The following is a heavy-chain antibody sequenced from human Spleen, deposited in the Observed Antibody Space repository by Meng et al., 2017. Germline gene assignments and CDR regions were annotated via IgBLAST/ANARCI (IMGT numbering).Heavy chain of an antibody. CDR2: ISGSGGST. CDR1: RFSFGNSA. J-gene: IGHJ4*02. CDR3: AKGYTSGWYSPTFDY. D-gene: IGHD6-19*01. Sequence: GESLKISCAASRFSFGNSALSWVRQAPGKGLEWVSAISGSGGSTYYADSVKGRFTISRDNSKNTLYLQMNSLRAEDTAVYYCAKGYTSGWYSPTFDYWGQGTLVTVSS. V-gene: IGHV3-23*01.